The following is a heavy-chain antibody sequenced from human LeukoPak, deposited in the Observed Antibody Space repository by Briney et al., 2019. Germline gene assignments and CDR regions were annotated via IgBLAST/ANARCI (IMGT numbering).Heavy chain of an antibody. D-gene: IGHD2-2*01. CDR2: IRSSGSYR. V-gene: IGHV3-11*06. Sequence: GGSLRLSCAASRISFSDFYMSWIRQAPGKGLEWVSDIRSSGSYRSYVESMKGRFSISRDNAKNSLYLQMNSLRAEDTAVYYCARPLSGYCSSTSCYRKSHAFDIWGQGTMVTVSS. CDR1: RISFSDFY. J-gene: IGHJ3*02. CDR3: ARPLSGYCSSTSCYRKSHAFDI.